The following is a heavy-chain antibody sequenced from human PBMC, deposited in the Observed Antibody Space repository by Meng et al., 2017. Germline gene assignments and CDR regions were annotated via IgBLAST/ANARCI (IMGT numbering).Heavy chain of an antibody. CDR2: IIPIFGTA. D-gene: IGHD4-17*01. J-gene: IGHJ5*02. V-gene: IGHV1-69*01. CDR3: ARDYGDYAWIAKRWFDP. Sequence: GAEGRKPGDRVKAPYKASRGTFRSYAISCVRQAPGQGLEWMGGIIPIFGTANYAQKFQGRVTITADESTSTAYMELSSLRSEDTAVYYCARDYGDYAWIAKRWFDPWGQGTLVTVSS. CDR1: RGTFRSYA.